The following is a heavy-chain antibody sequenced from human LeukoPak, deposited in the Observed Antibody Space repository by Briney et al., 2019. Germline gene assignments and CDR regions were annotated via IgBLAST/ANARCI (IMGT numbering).Heavy chain of an antibody. J-gene: IGHJ4*01. D-gene: IGHD3-22*01. Sequence: GGSLRLSCAASGFTFSSYWMHWVRQAPGKGLVWVSRINSDGSSTSDADSVKGRFTLSRDNAKSTLYLQMNSLRAEDTAVYYCARDDSSGSCDYWGQGTLVTVSS. CDR3: ARDDSSGSCDY. V-gene: IGHV3-74*01. CDR1: GFTFSSYW. CDR2: INSDGSST.